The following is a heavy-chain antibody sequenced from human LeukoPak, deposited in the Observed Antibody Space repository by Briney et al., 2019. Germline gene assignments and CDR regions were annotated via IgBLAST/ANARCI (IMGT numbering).Heavy chain of an antibody. CDR2: INHSGST. D-gene: IGHD2-15*01. J-gene: IGHJ6*03. Sequence: SETLSLTCAVYGGSFSDYYWSWIRQPPGKGLEWIGEINHSGSTNYNPSLKSRVTISVDTSKNQISLKLSSVTAADTAAYYCARGGEIVVVVAATRNYYYYMDVWGKGTTVTVSS. CDR1: GGSFSDYY. CDR3: ARGGEIVVVVAATRNYYYYMDV. V-gene: IGHV4-34*01.